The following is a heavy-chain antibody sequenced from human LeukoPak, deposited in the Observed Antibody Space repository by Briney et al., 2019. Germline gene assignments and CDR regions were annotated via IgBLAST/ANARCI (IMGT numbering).Heavy chain of an antibody. D-gene: IGHD5-24*01. J-gene: IGHJ5*02. CDR1: GYTFTDYY. CDR3: AKQRNWFDP. V-gene: IGHV1-2*02. Sequence: ASVKVSCKASGYTFTDYYIHWVRQAPGQGLEWMGCIDPDSGGTKYAQKFQGRVTMTRDASITTAYMEMSSLRSDDTAVYYCAKQRNWFDPWGQGTLVTVSS. CDR2: IDPDSGGT.